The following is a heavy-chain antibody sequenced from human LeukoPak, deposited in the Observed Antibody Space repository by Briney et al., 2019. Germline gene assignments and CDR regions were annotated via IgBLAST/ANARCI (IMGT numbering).Heavy chain of an antibody. Sequence: SETLSLTCTVSGGSISSSSYYWGWIRQPPGKGLEWIGSIYYSGSTYYNPSLKSRVTISVDTSKNQFSLKLSSVTAADTAVYYCARPMVRGALSGAAYMDVWGKGTTVTISS. CDR3: ARPMVRGALSGAAYMDV. CDR1: GGSISSSSYY. V-gene: IGHV4-39*07. D-gene: IGHD3-10*01. CDR2: IYYSGST. J-gene: IGHJ6*03.